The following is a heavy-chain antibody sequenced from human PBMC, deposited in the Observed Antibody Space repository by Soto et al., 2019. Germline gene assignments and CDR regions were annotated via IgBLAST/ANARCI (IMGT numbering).Heavy chain of an antibody. V-gene: IGHV1-18*01. CDR1: GYTFTNYG. J-gene: IGHJ4*02. CDR3: ARGRPHDY. Sequence: ASVKVSCKASGYTFTNYGLSWVRQAPGQGLEWMGWLSVYSGNTYYAQKFQGRVTVTTDTSTSTAYMELRSLRFDDTAVYYCARGRPHDYWGQGTLVTVS. CDR2: LSVYSGNT.